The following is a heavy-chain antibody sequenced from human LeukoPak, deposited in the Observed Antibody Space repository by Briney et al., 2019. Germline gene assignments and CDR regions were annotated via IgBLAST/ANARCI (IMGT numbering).Heavy chain of an antibody. CDR1: GGSFSGYY. CDR2: INHSGST. J-gene: IGHJ4*02. D-gene: IGHD3-3*01. V-gene: IGHV4-34*01. CDR3: ARGVGYHDFWSGYSPNFDY. Sequence: SETLSLTCAVYGGSFSGYYWSWIRQPPGKGLEWIGEINHSGSTNYNPSLKSRVTISVDTSKNQFSLKLSSVTAADTAVYYCARGVGYHDFWSGYSPNFDYWGQGTLVTVSS.